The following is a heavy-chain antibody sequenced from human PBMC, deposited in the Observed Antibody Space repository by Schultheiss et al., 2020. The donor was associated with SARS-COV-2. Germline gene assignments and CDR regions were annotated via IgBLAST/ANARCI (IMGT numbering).Heavy chain of an antibody. CDR3: ARDEAQWELLY. J-gene: IGHJ4*02. D-gene: IGHD1-26*01. Sequence: ASVKVSCKASGYTFTGYYMHWVRQAPGQGLEWMGIINPSGGSTSYAQKFQGRVTMTRDTSTSTVYMELSSLRSEDTAVYYCARDEAQWELLYWGQGTLVTVSS. CDR1: GYTFTGYY. V-gene: IGHV1-46*01. CDR2: INPSGGST.